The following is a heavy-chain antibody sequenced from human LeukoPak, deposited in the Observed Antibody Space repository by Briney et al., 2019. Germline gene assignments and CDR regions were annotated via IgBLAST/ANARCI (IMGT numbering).Heavy chain of an antibody. CDR2: IRSKTYGETT. CDR3: TRGIAKTGMNC. D-gene: IGHD6-19*01. V-gene: IGHV3-49*04. J-gene: IGHJ4*02. Sequence: GGSLRLSCTASGFTFGDNAMTWVRQAPGRGLEWVGFIRSKTYGETTEYAASVKGRFTISRDDSKSIAYLQMNSLKSEDTAGYYCTRGIAKTGMNCWGQGTLVTVSA. CDR1: GFTFGDNA.